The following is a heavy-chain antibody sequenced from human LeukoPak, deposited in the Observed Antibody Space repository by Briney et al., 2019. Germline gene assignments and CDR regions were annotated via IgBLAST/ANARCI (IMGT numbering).Heavy chain of an antibody. J-gene: IGHJ4*02. CDR2: INPNSGDT. CDR1: GYTFTGYY. Sequence: GASVKVSCKASGYTFTGYYMHWVRQAPGQGLEWMGWINPNSGDTNFAQNFQGRVTMTRDTSISTAYMELGRLRSDDTAVYYCARGQANDYGDYAGWGHWGQGTLVIVSS. V-gene: IGHV1-2*02. CDR3: ARGQANDYGDYAGWGH. D-gene: IGHD4-17*01.